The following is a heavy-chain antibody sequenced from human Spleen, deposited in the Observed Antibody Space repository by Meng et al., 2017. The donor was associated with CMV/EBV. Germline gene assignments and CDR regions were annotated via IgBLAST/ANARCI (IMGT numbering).Heavy chain of an antibody. CDR3: ARDRSSPYYYYGLDV. V-gene: IGHV4-61*08. D-gene: IGHD3-10*01. CDR2: INHSGST. Sequence: SETLSLTCTVSGGSISSGGYYWSWIRQPPGKGLEWIGEINHSGSTNYNPSLKSRVTISVDTSKNQFSLKLSSVTAADTAVYYCARDRSSPYYYYGLDVWGQGTTVTVSS. J-gene: IGHJ6*02. CDR1: GGSISSGGYY.